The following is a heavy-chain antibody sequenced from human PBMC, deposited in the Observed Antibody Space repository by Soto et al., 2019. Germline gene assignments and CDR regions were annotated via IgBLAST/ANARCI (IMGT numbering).Heavy chain of an antibody. Sequence: QVQLVESGGGVVQPGRSLRLSCVGYGFIFSNYGMHWVRQAPGKGLEWVAFISYDGSDILYADSVKGRFTISRDNSKSTLFLHMNRPTAEDTAVYFCAIVRVADSTLDHWVQGPMVTVSS. CDR2: ISYDGSDI. CDR1: GFIFSNYG. J-gene: IGHJ4*02. V-gene: IGHV3-30*03. CDR3: AIVRVADSTLDH. D-gene: IGHD3-10*02.